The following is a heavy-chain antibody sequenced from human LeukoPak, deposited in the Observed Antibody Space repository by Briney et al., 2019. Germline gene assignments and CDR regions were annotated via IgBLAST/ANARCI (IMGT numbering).Heavy chain of an antibody. D-gene: IGHD3-3*01. Sequence: SETLSLTCDVKGGSLSGSYWTWIRQSPEKRLEWIGEINQSGNSNYNPSLKSRVTLLVDTSKNQFSLRLSSVTAADTAVYYCAHYDFWSGKSDWGQGTLVTVSS. CDR2: INQSGNS. J-gene: IGHJ4*02. CDR1: GGSLSGSY. CDR3: AHYDFWSGKSD. V-gene: IGHV4-34*01.